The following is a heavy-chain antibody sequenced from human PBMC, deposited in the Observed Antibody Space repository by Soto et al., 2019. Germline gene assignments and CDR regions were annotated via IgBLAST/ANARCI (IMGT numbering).Heavy chain of an antibody. V-gene: IGHV3-53*01. Sequence: GGSLRLSCAASGFTVSSNYMSWVRQAPGKGLEWVSVIYSGGSTYYEDSVKGRFTISRDNSKNTLYLQMNSLRAEDTAVYYCARAHDYGDYLFDYWGQGTLVTVSS. CDR3: ARAHDYGDYLFDY. J-gene: IGHJ4*02. D-gene: IGHD4-17*01. CDR1: GFTVSSNY. CDR2: IYSGGST.